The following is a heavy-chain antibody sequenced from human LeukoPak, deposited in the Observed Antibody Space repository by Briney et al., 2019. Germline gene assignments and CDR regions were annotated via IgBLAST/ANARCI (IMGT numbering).Heavy chain of an antibody. V-gene: IGHV4-4*07. CDR3: ARGYFDILIGKGYFDY. D-gene: IGHD3-9*01. CDR2: IYTSGST. J-gene: IGHJ4*02. CDR1: GGSISSYY. Sequence: PSETLSLTRTVSGGSISSYYWSWIRQPAGKGLEWIGRIYTSGSTNYNPSLKSRVTMSVDTSKNQFSLKLSSVTAADTAVYYCARGYFDILIGKGYFDYWGQGNLVTVSS.